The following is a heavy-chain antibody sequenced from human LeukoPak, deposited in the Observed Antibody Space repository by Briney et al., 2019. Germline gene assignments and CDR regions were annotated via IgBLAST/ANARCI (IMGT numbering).Heavy chain of an antibody. Sequence: GASVKVSCKASGYTFTSYAMHWVRQAPGQRLEWMGWINAGSGGTQIAQKFQGRVTMTRDTSISTAYMELSRLRSDDTAMYYCVRGGALYYDFWDWGQGTLVTVSS. CDR3: VRGGALYYDFWD. CDR1: GYTFTSYA. J-gene: IGHJ4*02. V-gene: IGHV1-2*02. CDR2: INAGSGGT. D-gene: IGHD3-3*01.